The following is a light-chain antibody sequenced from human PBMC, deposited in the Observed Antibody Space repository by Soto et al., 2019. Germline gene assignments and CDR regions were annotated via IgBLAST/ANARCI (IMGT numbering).Light chain of an antibody. V-gene: IGKV3-20*01. J-gene: IGKJ1*01. Sequence: EIVLTQSPGTLSLSPGERATLSCRASQSVSSNYITWYQQKPGQAPRRLIFGASSRATGIPDRFSGSGSGTDFTLTISSLEPEDFAVYYCQQYGSSPSTFGQGTKVEIK. CDR2: GAS. CDR3: QQYGSSPST. CDR1: QSVSSNY.